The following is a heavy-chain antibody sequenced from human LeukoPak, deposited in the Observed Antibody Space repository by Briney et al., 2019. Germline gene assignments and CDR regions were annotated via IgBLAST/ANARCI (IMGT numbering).Heavy chain of an antibody. V-gene: IGHV3-23*01. Sequence: GGSLRLSCAASGFTLPNYAMNWVRQAPGKGLEWVSGSGSGGSTYYADSVKGRFTISRDNSKNTLYLQMNSLKAEDTAIYYCAKAKLHRVTIFGVVYYFDYWGQGALVTVSS. CDR2: SGSGGST. CDR3: AKAKLHRVTIFGVVYYFDY. CDR1: GFTLPNYA. J-gene: IGHJ4*02. D-gene: IGHD3-3*01.